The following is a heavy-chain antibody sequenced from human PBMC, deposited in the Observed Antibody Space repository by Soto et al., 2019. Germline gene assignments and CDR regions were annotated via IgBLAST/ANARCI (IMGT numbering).Heavy chain of an antibody. V-gene: IGHV4-39*01. CDR2: IYYSGST. CDR1: GGSISSSSYY. Sequence: SETLSLTCTVSGGSISSSSYYWGWIRQPPGKGLEWIGSIYYSGSTYYNPSLKSRVTISVDTSKNQFSLKLSSVTAADTAVYYCARHSQQLVLDWFDPWGQGTLVTVSS. D-gene: IGHD6-13*01. J-gene: IGHJ5*02. CDR3: ARHSQQLVLDWFDP.